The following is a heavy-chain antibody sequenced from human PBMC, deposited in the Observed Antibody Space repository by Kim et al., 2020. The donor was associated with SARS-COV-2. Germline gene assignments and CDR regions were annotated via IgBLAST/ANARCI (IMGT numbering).Heavy chain of an antibody. CDR3: ARDRGRVFDY. CDR2: ST. V-gene: IGHV4-4*02. J-gene: IGHJ4*02. Sequence: STNYNPSLKSRVTISVAKSKNQFSLKLSSVTAADTAVYYCARDRGRVFDYWGQGTLVTVSS.